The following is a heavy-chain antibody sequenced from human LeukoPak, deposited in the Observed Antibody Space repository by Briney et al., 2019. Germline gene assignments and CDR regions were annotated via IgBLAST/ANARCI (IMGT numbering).Heavy chain of an antibody. V-gene: IGHV1-3*01. Sequence: ASVKVSCKASGYTFTSYAMHWVRQAPGQRLEWMGWINAGNGNTKYSQKFQGRVTITRDTSASTAYMGLSSLRSEDTAVYYCARDSRRIVVVPAAIGMLGYWGQGTLVTVSS. CDR2: INAGNGNT. CDR1: GYTFTSYA. J-gene: IGHJ4*02. D-gene: IGHD2-2*01. CDR3: ARDSRRIVVVPAAIGMLGY.